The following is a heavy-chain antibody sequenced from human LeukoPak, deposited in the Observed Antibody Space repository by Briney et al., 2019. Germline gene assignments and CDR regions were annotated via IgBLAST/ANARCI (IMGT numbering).Heavy chain of an antibody. CDR3: TTDILWLDQFDY. V-gene: IGHV3-15*07. CDR2: IKSKTDGGTT. CDR1: GFTFSNAW. Sequence: TGGSLRLSCAASGFTFSNAWMNWVRQAPGKGLEWVGRIKSKTDGGTTDYAAPVKGRFTISRDDSKNTLYLQMNSLKTEDTAVYYCTTDILWLDQFDYWGQGTLVTVSS. D-gene: IGHD6-19*01. J-gene: IGHJ4*02.